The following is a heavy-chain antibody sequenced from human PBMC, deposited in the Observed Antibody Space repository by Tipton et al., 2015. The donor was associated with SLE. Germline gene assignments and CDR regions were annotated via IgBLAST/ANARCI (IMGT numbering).Heavy chain of an antibody. CDR3: ARKGLLWFRELSGFDP. CDR2: ISYDGSNK. V-gene: IGHV3-30*04. CDR1: GFTFSNYA. J-gene: IGHJ5*02. Sequence: SLRLSCAASGFTFSNYAMHWVRQAPGKGLEWVAVISYDGSNKYYGDSVKGRFTISRDNSKNTLYLQMNSLRAEDTAVYYCARKGLLWFRELSGFDPWGPGTLVTVSS. D-gene: IGHD3-10*01.